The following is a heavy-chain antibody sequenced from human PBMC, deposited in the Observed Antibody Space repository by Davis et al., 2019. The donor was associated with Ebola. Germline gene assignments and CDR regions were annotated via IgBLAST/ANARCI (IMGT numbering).Heavy chain of an antibody. CDR1: GFTFKPYS. J-gene: IGHJ4*02. CDR3: ARVDWPVQFDF. V-gene: IGHV3-7*01. Sequence: GESLKISCVASGFTFKPYSMSWVRQAPGKGLEWVANIRQDGREKHYVDSVKGRFTISRDNTENSLFLQMNSLRDDETAVYYCARVDWPVQFDFWGQGTVVTVSS. D-gene: IGHD3-9*01. CDR2: IRQDGREK.